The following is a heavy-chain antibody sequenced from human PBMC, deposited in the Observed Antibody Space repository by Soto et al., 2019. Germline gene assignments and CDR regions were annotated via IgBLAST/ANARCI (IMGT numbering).Heavy chain of an antibody. Sequence: GGSLRLSCAASGFTFSSYAMSWVRQAPGKGLEWVSAISGSGGSTYYADSVKGRFTISRDNSKNTLYLQMNSLRAEDTAVYYCAKDRRVWVNGELRRYYYYYMDVWGKGTTVTVSS. CDR3: AKDRRVWVNGELRRYYYYYMDV. CDR1: GFTFSSYA. CDR2: ISGSGGST. J-gene: IGHJ6*03. D-gene: IGHD1-7*01. V-gene: IGHV3-23*01.